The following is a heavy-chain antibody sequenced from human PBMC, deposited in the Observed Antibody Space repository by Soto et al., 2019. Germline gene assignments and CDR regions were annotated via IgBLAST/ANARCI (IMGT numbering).Heavy chain of an antibody. CDR2: IIPIFGTT. V-gene: IGHV1-69*01. Sequence: QVQLVQSGAEVKKPGSSVKVSCKASGGTFSNYTITWVRQAPGQGLEWMGGIIPIFGTTNYPQKFQGRVTITADESTSTVYMQLSSLRSEDTAVYYCARAIMGGHILAVSARGAFDYWGQGTLVSVSS. CDR1: GGTFSNYT. CDR3: ARAIMGGHILAVSARGAFDY. D-gene: IGHD2-21*01. J-gene: IGHJ4*02.